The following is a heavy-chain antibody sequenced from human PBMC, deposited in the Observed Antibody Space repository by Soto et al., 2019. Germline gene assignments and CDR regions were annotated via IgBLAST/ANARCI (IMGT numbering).Heavy chain of an antibody. Sequence: SETLSLTCTVSGGSISSYHWSWIRQPPGKGLEWIGYIYYSGSTNYNPSLKSRVTISVDTSKNQFSLKLSSVTAADTAVYYCARAWGFYFDFWARGILVTVSS. D-gene: IGHD1-26*01. CDR1: GGSISSYH. CDR3: ARAWGFYFDF. CDR2: IYYSGST. V-gene: IGHV4-59*01. J-gene: IGHJ4*02.